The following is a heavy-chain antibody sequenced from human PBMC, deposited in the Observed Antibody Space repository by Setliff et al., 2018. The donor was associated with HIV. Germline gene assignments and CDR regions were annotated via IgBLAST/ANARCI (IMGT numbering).Heavy chain of an antibody. D-gene: IGHD5-18*01. J-gene: IGHJ6*03. CDR2: IYTSGTT. CDR3: ARCGYSYGFLGVTYYFYMDV. V-gene: IGHV4-4*09. Sequence: SETLSLTCTVSGDSISTYCWIWIRQPPGKGLEWIGNIYTSGTTNYNPSLKSRVTISVDTSKNQFSLNLTSLTAADTAIYYCARCGYSYGFLGVTYYFYMDVWGKGTAVTVSS. CDR1: GDSISTYC.